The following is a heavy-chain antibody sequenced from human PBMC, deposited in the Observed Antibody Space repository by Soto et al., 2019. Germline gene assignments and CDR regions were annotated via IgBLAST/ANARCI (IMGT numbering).Heavy chain of an antibody. CDR3: ARAMLGIVPLYGIDV. J-gene: IGHJ6*02. V-gene: IGHV3-30-3*01. CDR1: GYTFSNYA. D-gene: IGHD3-10*02. Sequence: QVQLVESGGGVVQPGRSLRLSCEASGYTFSNYAAHWVRQTPGKGVEWLAGVSFDGTNKYYADSVRGRFSISRDNSKNTLYLQMTSLRSEDTGVYYCARAMLGIVPLYGIDVWGQGTTVAVSS. CDR2: VSFDGTNK.